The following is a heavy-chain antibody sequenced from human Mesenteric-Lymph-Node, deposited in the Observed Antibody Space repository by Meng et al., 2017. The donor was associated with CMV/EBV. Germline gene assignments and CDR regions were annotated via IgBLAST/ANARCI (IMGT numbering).Heavy chain of an antibody. CDR1: GFTFSSYW. CDR3: ARPYYYDSSGIDY. V-gene: IGHV3-74*01. CDR2: INSDGSST. Sequence: GESLKISCAASGFTFSSYWMHWVRQAPGKGLVWVSRINSDGSSTSYADSVKGRFTISRDNAKNTLYLQMNSLRAEDTAVYYCARPYYYDSSGIDYWGQGTLVTVSS. D-gene: IGHD3-22*01. J-gene: IGHJ4*02.